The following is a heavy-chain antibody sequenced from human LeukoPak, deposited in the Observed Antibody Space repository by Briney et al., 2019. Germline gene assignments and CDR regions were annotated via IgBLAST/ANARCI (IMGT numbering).Heavy chain of an antibody. J-gene: IGHJ4*02. V-gene: IGHV4-38-2*02. D-gene: IGHD6-13*01. Sequence: SETLSLTCTVSGYSISTGYYWGWIRQPPGKGLEWIGSIYHSGSTYYNPSLKSRVAISVDTSKNQFSLKLSSVTAADTAVYYCARVFGSSSFFDYWGQGTLVTVSS. CDR3: ARVFGSSSFFDY. CDR1: GYSISTGYY. CDR2: IYHSGST.